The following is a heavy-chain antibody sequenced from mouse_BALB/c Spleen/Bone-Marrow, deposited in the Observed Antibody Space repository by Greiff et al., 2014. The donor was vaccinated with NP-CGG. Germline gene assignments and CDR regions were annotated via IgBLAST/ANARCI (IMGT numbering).Heavy chain of an antibody. CDR1: GYTFTSYV. J-gene: IGHJ1*01. D-gene: IGHD2-2*01. V-gene: IGHV1-14*01. CDR2: INPNNDGT. Sequence: VQLQQSGPELVKPGASVKMSCKASGYTFTSYVMHWVKQKPGQGLEWIGNINPNNDGTYYNEKFKGQATLTSDKSSSTAYMELSSLTSEDSAVYYCARSLYGYDWYFDVWGAGTTVTVSP. CDR3: ARSLYGYDWYFDV.